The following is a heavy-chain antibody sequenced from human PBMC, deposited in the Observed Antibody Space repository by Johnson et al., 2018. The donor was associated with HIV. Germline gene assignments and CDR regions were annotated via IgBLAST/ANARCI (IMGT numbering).Heavy chain of an antibody. D-gene: IGHD3-22*01. CDR2: IYSGGST. Sequence: VQLVESGGGLVQPGGSLRLSCAASGFTVSSNYMSWVRQAPGKGLEWVSVIYSGGSTYYADSVKGRFTISRDNSKNTLYLQMNSLRAEDTAVYYCARVIMTVVGGDAFDIWGQGTMVTVSS. CDR3: ARVIMTVVGGDAFDI. V-gene: IGHV3-66*01. J-gene: IGHJ3*02. CDR1: GFTVSSNY.